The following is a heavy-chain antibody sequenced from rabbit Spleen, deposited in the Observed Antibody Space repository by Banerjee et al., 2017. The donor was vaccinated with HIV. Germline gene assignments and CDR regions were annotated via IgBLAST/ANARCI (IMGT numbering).Heavy chain of an antibody. J-gene: IGHJ4*01. CDR1: GFDFSSYG. Sequence: QEQLVESGGGLVQPGGSLKLSCKASGFDFSSYGVSWVRQAPGKGLEWIGYIDPVFGSTYYASWVNGRFTISSHNAQNTLYLQLNSLTAADTATYFCVRRDYSSGWGDLWGPGTLVTVS. V-gene: IGHV1S47*01. CDR2: IDPVFGST. D-gene: IGHD4-1*01. CDR3: VRRDYSSGWGDL.